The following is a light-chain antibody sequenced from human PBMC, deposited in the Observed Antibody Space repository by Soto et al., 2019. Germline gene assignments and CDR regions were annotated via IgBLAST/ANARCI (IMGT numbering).Light chain of an antibody. Sequence: QSALTQPASVSGSPGQSITISCTGTNNDVGAYPYVSWYQQHPGTAPKLIIYEVTNRPSGTSDRFSGSKSGNTASLTISGLQAEDESDYYCSSFATSGTTVIFGGGTQLTVL. V-gene: IGLV2-14*01. J-gene: IGLJ7*01. CDR2: EVT. CDR3: SSFATSGTTVI. CDR1: NNDVGAYPY.